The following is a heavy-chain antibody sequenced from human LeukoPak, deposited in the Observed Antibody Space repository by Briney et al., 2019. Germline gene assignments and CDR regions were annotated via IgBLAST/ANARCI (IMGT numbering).Heavy chain of an antibody. CDR2: ISGSGGTT. CDR3: AKGSGYDYPGFDY. V-gene: IGHV3-23*01. Sequence: PGGSLRLSCAASGFTFTNYVMNWVRQAPGKGLEWVSGISGSGGTTYYADSVKGRFTISRDNSKNTLSLQMNSLRAEDTAVHYCAKGSGYDYPGFDYWGQGTLVTVSS. D-gene: IGHD3-22*01. J-gene: IGHJ4*02. CDR1: GFTFTNYV.